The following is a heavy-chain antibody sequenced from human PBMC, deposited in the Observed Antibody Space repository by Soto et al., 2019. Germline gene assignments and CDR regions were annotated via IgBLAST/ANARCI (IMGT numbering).Heavy chain of an antibody. V-gene: IGHV4-4*07. CDR1: GGSISSYY. CDR3: ARGITGTTDYGMDV. D-gene: IGHD1-20*01. Sequence: QVQLQESGPGLVKPSETLSLTCTVSGGSISSYYWSWILQPAGKGLEWIGRIYTSGSTNYNPSLKSRVPMSVDTSKNQFSLKLSSVTAADTAVYYCARGITGTTDYGMDVWGQGTTVTVSS. CDR2: IYTSGST. J-gene: IGHJ6*02.